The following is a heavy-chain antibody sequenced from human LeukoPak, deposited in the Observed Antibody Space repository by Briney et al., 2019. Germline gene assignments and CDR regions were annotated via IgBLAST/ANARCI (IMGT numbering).Heavy chain of an antibody. CDR3: AKDLGYYDFWSGYYMTVDY. D-gene: IGHD3-3*01. CDR2: IRYDGSNK. V-gene: IGHV3-30*02. Sequence: PGGSLRLSCAASGFTFSSYGMHWARQAPGKGLEWVAFIRYDGSNKYYADSVKGRFTISRDNSKNTLYLQMNSLRAEDTAVYYCAKDLGYYDFWSGYYMTVDYWGQGTLVTVSS. J-gene: IGHJ4*02. CDR1: GFTFSSYG.